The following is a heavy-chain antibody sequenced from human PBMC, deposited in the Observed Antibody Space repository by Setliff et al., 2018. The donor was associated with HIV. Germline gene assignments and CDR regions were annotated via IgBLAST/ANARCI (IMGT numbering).Heavy chain of an antibody. D-gene: IGHD4-17*01. J-gene: IGHJ5*02. CDR2: IYPGDSDT. V-gene: IGHV5-51*01. CDR3: ARRSRGDYVWIGWFDP. Sequence: PGESLKISCKGSGYSFTSYWIGWVRQMPGKGLEWMGIIYPGDSDTRYSPSFQGQVTISADKSISTAYLQWSSLKASDTAIYYCARRSRGDYVWIGWFDPWGQGTLVTVSS. CDR1: GYSFTSYW.